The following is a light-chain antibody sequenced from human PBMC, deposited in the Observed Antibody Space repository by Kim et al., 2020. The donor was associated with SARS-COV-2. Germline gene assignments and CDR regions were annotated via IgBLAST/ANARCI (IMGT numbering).Light chain of an antibody. Sequence: ASVGDRVTITCRASQDISNYLAWFQLKPGKAPKLLFYAASALQPGVPSRFSGSGSGTDFTLTVTSLQPEDVATYYCQKCDSAPWTFGQGTKVDIK. CDR2: AAS. J-gene: IGKJ1*01. CDR1: QDISNY. CDR3: QKCDSAPWT. V-gene: IGKV1-27*01.